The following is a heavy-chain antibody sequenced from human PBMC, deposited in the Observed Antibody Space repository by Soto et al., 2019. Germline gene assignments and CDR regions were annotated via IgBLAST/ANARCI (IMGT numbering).Heavy chain of an antibody. V-gene: IGHV1-69*04. CDR2: IIPILGIA. J-gene: IGHJ4*02. CDR3: AKDRYYALSPNLRVGPSPIDY. CDR1: GGTFSSYT. Sequence: SVKVSCKASGGTFSSYTISWVRQAPGQGLEWMGRIIPILGIANYAQKFQGRVTITADKSTSTAYMELSSLRSEDTAVYYCAKDRYYALSPNLRVGPSPIDYWCQGTLVTVS. D-gene: IGHD3-16*01.